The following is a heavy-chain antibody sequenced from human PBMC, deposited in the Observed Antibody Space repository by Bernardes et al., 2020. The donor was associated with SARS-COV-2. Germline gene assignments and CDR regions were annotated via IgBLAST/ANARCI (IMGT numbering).Heavy chain of an antibody. V-gene: IGHV3-30*18. Sequence: GGSLRLSCEASGFTFNNFGMHWVRQAPGKGLEWVAVISYEGSIQHYADSVKGRFTISRDSSKNTVYLQMNTLRPEDTAVYYCAKLRSVLWIHPYYNAMDAWGQGTLVTVSS. D-gene: IGHD3-10*01. J-gene: IGHJ5*02. CDR1: GFTFNNFG. CDR3: AKLRSVLWIHPYYNAMDA. CDR2: ISYEGSIQ.